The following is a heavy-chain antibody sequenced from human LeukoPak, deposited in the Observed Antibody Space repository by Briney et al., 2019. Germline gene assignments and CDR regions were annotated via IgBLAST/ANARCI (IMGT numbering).Heavy chain of an antibody. CDR3: AKDGPQSEYQPLGSSDY. Sequence: GGSLRLSCAASGFTFSSYAMSWVRQALGKGPEWVSAISGSGGSTYYADSVKGRFTISRDNSKNTLYLQMNSLRAEDTAVYYCAKDGPQSEYQPLGSSDYWGQGTLVTVSS. J-gene: IGHJ4*02. V-gene: IGHV3-23*01. CDR2: ISGSGGST. D-gene: IGHD2-2*01. CDR1: GFTFSSYA.